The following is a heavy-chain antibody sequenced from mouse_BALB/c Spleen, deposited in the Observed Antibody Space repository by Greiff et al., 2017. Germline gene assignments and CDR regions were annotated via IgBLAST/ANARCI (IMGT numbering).Heavy chain of an antibody. Sequence: EVKVVESGGGLVQPGGSLRLSCATSGFTFTDYYMSWVRQPPGKALEWLGFIRNKANGYTTEYSASVKGRFTISRDNSQSILYLQMNTLRAEDSATYYCARDITGKGAMDYWGQGTSVTVSS. CDR1: GFTFTDYY. J-gene: IGHJ4*01. CDR2: IRNKANGYTT. V-gene: IGHV7-3*02. D-gene: IGHD1-3*01. CDR3: ARDITGKGAMDY.